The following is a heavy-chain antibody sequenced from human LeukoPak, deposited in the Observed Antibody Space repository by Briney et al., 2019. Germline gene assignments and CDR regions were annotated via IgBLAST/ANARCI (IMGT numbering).Heavy chain of an antibody. D-gene: IGHD3-3*01. CDR2: MNPNSGNT. V-gene: IGHV1-8*01. J-gene: IGHJ4*02. Sequence: ASVKVSCKASGYTFTSYDINWVRRATGQGLEWMGWMNPNSGNTGYAQKFQGRVTMTRNTSISTAYMELSSLRSEDTAVYYCARVPDFWSGSVDYWGQGTLVTVSS. CDR3: ARVPDFWSGSVDY. CDR1: GYTFTSYD.